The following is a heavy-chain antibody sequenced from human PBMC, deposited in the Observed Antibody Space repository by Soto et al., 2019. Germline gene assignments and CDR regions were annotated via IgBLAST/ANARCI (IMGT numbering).Heavy chain of an antibody. CDR1: GFTFTRSA. D-gene: IGHD3-22*01. CDR3: AAIPSIGSSDYYYPGSVDY. V-gene: IGHV1-58*01. Sequence: ASVKVSCKASGFTFTRSAVQWVRQARGQRLEWIGWIVVGSGNTNYAQKFQERVTITRDMSTSTAYMELSSLRSEDTAVYYCAAIPSIGSSDYYYPGSVDYWGQGTLVTVSS. CDR2: IVVGSGNT. J-gene: IGHJ4*02.